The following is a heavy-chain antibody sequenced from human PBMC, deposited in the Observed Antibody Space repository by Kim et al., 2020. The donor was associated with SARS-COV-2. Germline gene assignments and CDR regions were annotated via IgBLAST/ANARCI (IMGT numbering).Heavy chain of an antibody. V-gene: IGHV1-69*13. D-gene: IGHD2-15*01. Sequence: SVKVSCKASGGTFSSYAISWVRQAPGQGLEWMGGIIPIFGTANYAQKFQGRVTITADESTSTAYMELSSLRSEDTAVYYCARGGYCSGRSCYPFDYWGQGTLVTVSS. J-gene: IGHJ4*02. CDR3: ARGGYCSGRSCYPFDY. CDR2: IIPIFGTA. CDR1: GGTFSSYA.